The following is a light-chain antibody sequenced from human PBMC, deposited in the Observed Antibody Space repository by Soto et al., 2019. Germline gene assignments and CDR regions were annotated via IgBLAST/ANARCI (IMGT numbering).Light chain of an antibody. CDR1: SSNIGAGYD. J-gene: IGLJ3*02. CDR2: DNR. CDR3: QSYDSSLSGV. V-gene: IGLV1-40*01. Sequence: SVLTQPPSVSGAPGQRVTISCTGSSSNIGAGYDVHWYQQLPGTAPKLLIYDNRNRPSGVPDRFSGSKSGTSASLAITGLQAEDEADYYCQSYDSSLSGVFGGGTKLTVL.